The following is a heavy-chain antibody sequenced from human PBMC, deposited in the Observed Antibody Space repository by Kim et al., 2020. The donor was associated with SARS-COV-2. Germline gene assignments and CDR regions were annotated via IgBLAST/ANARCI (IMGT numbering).Heavy chain of an antibody. J-gene: IGHJ4*02. CDR2: INTNTGNP. Sequence: ASVKVSCKASGYTFTSYAMNWVRQAPGQGLEWMGWINTNTGNPTYAQGFTGRFVFSLDTSVSTAYLQISSLKAEDTAVYYCAREGGSLYYYDSSGYYLDYWGQGTLVTVSS. CDR3: AREGGSLYYYDSSGYYLDY. V-gene: IGHV7-4-1*02. CDR1: GYTFTSYA. D-gene: IGHD3-22*01.